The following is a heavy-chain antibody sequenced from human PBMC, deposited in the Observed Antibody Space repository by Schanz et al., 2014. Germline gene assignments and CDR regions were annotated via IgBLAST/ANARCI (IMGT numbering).Heavy chain of an antibody. D-gene: IGHD3-10*01. V-gene: IGHV1-8*01. Sequence: QVQLVQSGAEVKKPGASVKVSCKVSGSIFSKLLMHWVRQGPAKGLEWMGWMNPNSGNTGYAQKFQGRVTMTTDTSTGITSLELRNLKSDDTAVYYCARDRVSFVRGPLGVDWGQGTQVIVSA. CDR1: GSIFSKLL. CDR2: MNPNSGNT. J-gene: IGHJ4*02. CDR3: ARDRVSFVRGPLGVD.